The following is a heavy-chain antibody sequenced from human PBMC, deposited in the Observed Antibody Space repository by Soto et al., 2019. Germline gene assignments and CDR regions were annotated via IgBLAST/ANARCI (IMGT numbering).Heavy chain of an antibody. CDR1: GFTFTSSA. CDR2: IVVGSGNT. V-gene: IGHV1-58*01. Sequence: SVKVSCKASGFTFTSSAVQWVRQARGQRLEWIGWIVVGSGNTNYAQKFQERVTITRDMSTSTAYMELSSLRSEDTAVYYCAEVRFLEWSYGMDVWGQGTTVTVSS. D-gene: IGHD3-3*01. CDR3: AEVRFLEWSYGMDV. J-gene: IGHJ6*02.